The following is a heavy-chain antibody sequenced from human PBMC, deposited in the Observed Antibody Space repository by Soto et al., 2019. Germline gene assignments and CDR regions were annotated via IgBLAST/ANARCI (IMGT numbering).Heavy chain of an antibody. CDR3: ARDSASSGVFT. D-gene: IGHD6-19*01. CDR1: GGSISSSNW. J-gene: IGHJ3*01. Sequence: SETLSLTCAVTGGSISSSNWWTWVRQPPGEGLEWVGEISRSGTTNYKPSLKSRVSISVDKSRNEFSLNPGSVTAADTAMYYCARDSASSGVFTWGQGTMVTVSS. V-gene: IGHV4-4*02. CDR2: ISRSGTT.